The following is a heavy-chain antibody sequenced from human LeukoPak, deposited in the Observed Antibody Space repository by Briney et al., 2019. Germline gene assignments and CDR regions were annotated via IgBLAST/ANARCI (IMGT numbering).Heavy chain of an antibody. CDR2: ISSSYNYI. CDR1: WFTLSCFN. Sequence: SLRLSCAAPWFTLSCFNMNWGRPGPGKGLGWVSSISSSYNYIYYADSLKGRFTVSRDNAKNSLYLQMNSLRAKDTAVYYCAREFYSYGVFDYWGQGTLVTVSS. V-gene: IGHV3-21*01. J-gene: IGHJ4*02. CDR3: AREFYSYGVFDY. D-gene: IGHD5-18*01.